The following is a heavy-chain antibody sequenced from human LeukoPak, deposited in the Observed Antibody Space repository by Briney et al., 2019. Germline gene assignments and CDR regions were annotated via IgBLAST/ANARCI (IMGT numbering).Heavy chain of an antibody. V-gene: IGHV3-21*01. Sequence: GGSLRLSCAASGFTFSSYSMNWVRQAPGKGLEWVSSISSSSSYIYYADSVKGRFTISRDNAKNSLYLQMNSLRAEDTAVYYCARDWDYGGNLDAFDIWGQGTMVTVSS. D-gene: IGHD4-23*01. CDR3: ARDWDYGGNLDAFDI. CDR2: ISSSSSYI. CDR1: GFTFSSYS. J-gene: IGHJ3*02.